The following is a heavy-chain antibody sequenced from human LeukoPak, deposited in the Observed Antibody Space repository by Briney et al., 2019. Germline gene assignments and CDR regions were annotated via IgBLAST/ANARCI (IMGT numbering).Heavy chain of an antibody. J-gene: IGHJ4*02. CDR1: GFTFSSYA. Sequence: PGGSLRLSCAASGFTFSSYAMHWVRQAPGKGLEWVAVISYDGSNKYYADSVKGRFTISRDNSKNTLYLQMNSLRAEDTAVYYCAREEHSSGWYEGVGTFDYWGQGTLVTVPS. D-gene: IGHD6-19*01. V-gene: IGHV3-30-3*01. CDR2: ISYDGSNK. CDR3: AREEHSSGWYEGVGTFDY.